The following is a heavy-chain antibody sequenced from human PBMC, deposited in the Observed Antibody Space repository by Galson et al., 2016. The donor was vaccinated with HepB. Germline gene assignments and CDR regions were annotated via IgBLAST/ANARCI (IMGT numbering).Heavy chain of an antibody. Sequence: CAISGDSVSNNNAGWYWIRQSPSRGLECLGRTFYRSNWQNDYAESVKSRITINPDTSKNEFSQHLSSVTPEDTAVYYCARSYLLGRGFGWWGPGTPVTVSS. V-gene: IGHV6-1*01. CDR1: GDSVSNNNAG. J-gene: IGHJ4*02. D-gene: IGHD3-10*01. CDR2: TFYRSNWQN. CDR3: ARSYLLGRGFGW.